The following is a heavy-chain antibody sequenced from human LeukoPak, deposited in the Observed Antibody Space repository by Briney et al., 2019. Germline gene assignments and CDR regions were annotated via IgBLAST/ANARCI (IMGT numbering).Heavy chain of an antibody. CDR2: ISYDGSNK. CDR1: GFTFSSYA. J-gene: IGHJ4*02. D-gene: IGHD3-3*01. Sequence: GGSLRLPCAASGFTFSSYAMHWVRQAPGKGLEWVAVISYDGSNKYYADSVKGRFTISRDNSKNTLYLQMDSLRAEDTAVYYCARDQYYDFWSGYYGTDWGQGTLVTVSS. V-gene: IGHV3-30*04. CDR3: ARDQYYDFWSGYYGTD.